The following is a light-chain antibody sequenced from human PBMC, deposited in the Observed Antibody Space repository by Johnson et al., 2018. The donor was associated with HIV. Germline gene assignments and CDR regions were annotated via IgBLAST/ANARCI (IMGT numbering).Light chain of an antibody. CDR3: GTWVSILRTDC. V-gene: IGLV1-51*01. CDR2: DNN. CDR1: SSNIGNNY. J-gene: IGLJ1*01. Sequence: QSILTQPPSVSAAPGQKVTISCSGSSSNIGNNYVSWYQQVPGTAPKLLIYDNNRRPSGIPDRFSGSKSGTSATLGITGLQTGDEAYYYCGTWVSILRTDCVGTGTKSTVL.